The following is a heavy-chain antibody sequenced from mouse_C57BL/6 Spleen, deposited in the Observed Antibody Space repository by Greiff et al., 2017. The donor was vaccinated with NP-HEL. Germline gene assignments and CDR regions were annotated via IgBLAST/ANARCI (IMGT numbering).Heavy chain of an antibody. D-gene: IGHD1-1*01. CDR1: GYTFTSYG. Sequence: VQLQQSGAELARPGASVKLSCKASGYTFTSYGISWVKQRTGQGLEWIGEIYPRSGNTYYNEKFKGKATLTADKSSSTAYMELRSLTSEDSAVYFCARSLIYYGSSYENFDYWGQGTTLTVSS. V-gene: IGHV1-81*01. J-gene: IGHJ2*01. CDR3: ARSLIYYGSSYENFDY. CDR2: IYPRSGNT.